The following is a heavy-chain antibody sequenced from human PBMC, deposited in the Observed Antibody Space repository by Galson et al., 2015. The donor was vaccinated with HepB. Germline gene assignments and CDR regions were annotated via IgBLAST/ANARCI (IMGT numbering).Heavy chain of an antibody. D-gene: IGHD2-2*01. V-gene: IGHV3-7*03. CDR2: IKQDGSEK. CDR3: AREDPYCSSTSCYEGY. CDR1: GFTFSSYW. Sequence: LRLSCAASGFTFSSYWMSWVRQAPGKGLEWVANIKQDGSEKYYVDSVKGRFTISRDNAKNSLYLQMNSLRAEDTAVYYCAREDPYCSSTSCYEGYWGQGTLVTVSS. J-gene: IGHJ4*02.